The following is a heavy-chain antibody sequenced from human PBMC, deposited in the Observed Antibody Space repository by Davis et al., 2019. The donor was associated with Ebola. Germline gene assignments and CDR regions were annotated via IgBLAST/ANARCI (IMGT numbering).Heavy chain of an antibody. CDR2: ISGSGGST. CDR1: GFTFSSYA. D-gene: IGHD6-13*01. J-gene: IGHJ4*02. CDR3: ARGGYSTQGPDY. V-gene: IGHV3-23*01. Sequence: GESLKISCAGSGFTFSSYAMSWVRQAPGKGLEWVSAISGSGGSTYYADSVKGRFTISRDNSKNTVHLQMNNLGDDDSAIYYCARGGYSTQGPDYWGQGTLVTVSS.